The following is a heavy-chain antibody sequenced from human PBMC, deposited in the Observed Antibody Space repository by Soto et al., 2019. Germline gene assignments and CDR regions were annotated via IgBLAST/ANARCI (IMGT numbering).Heavy chain of an antibody. CDR2: IYWDDDK. J-gene: IGHJ4*02. CDR1: GFSLSTSGMC. D-gene: IGHD6-13*01. CDR3: ARSAWTIAAPDY. V-gene: IGHV2-70*01. Sequence: SGPTLVNPTQTLTLTCTFSGFSLSTSGMCVSWIRQPPGKALEWLALIYWDDDKYYSTSLKTRLTISKDTSKNQVVLTMTNMDPVDTATYYCARSAWTIAAPDYWGQGTLVNVSS.